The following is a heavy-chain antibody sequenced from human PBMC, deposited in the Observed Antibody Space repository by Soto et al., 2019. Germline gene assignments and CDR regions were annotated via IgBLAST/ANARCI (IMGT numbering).Heavy chain of an antibody. Sequence: PGESLKISCKGSGYSFTSYWIGWVRQMPGKGLEWMGIIYPGDSDTRYSPSFQGQVTISADKSISTAYLQWSSLKASDTAMYYCARLAYYYDSSGYYADYWGQGTLVTVSS. CDR1: GYSFTSYW. D-gene: IGHD3-22*01. J-gene: IGHJ4*02. V-gene: IGHV5-51*01. CDR3: ARLAYYYDSSGYYADY. CDR2: IYPGDSDT.